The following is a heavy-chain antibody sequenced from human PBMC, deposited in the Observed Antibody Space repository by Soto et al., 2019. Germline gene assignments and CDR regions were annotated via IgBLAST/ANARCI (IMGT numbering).Heavy chain of an antibody. CDR3: ARVHKNWFDS. Sequence: GESLKISCKASGYNFTAFWIHWVRQMPGKGLEWLGKIDPSDSYTNYSPSFEGHVTISTDNSITTAYLQWSSLRASDTAPYFCARVHKNWFDSWAQGTRVAVPS. CDR1: GYNFTAFW. J-gene: IGHJ5*01. CDR2: IDPSDSYT. V-gene: IGHV5-10-1*01.